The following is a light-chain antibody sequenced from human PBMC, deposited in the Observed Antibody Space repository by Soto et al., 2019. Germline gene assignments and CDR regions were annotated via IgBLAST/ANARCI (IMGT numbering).Light chain of an antibody. CDR3: QQYNNWPPYT. CDR1: QSVSSN. CDR2: GAS. V-gene: IGKV3-15*01. Sequence: EIVMKQSPATLSVSPGERATLSCRASQSVSSNLAWYQHKPGQAPRRLIYGASTRSTGIPARVSGSGSGTEFTLTIISLQSEDFAVYDCQQYNNWPPYTFGQGTKLEIK. J-gene: IGKJ2*01.